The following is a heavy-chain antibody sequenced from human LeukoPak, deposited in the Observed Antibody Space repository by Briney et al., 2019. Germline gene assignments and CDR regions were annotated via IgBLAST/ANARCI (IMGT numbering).Heavy chain of an antibody. CDR3: ASVFITGTNYFDY. V-gene: IGHV4-59*06. D-gene: IGHD1/OR15-1a*01. CDR1: GGSISSYY. CDR2: IYYSGST. Sequence: SETLSLTCTVSGGSISSYYWSWIRQPPGKGLEWIGYIYYSGSTYYNPSLKSRVTISVDTSKNQFSLKLSSVTAADTAVYYCASVFITGTNYFDYWGQGTLVTVSS. J-gene: IGHJ4*02.